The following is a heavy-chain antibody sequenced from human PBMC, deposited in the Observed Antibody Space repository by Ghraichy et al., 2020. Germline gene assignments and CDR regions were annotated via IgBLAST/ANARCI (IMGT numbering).Heavy chain of an antibody. V-gene: IGHV3-53*01. D-gene: IGHD4-17*01. CDR3: AREKYGDIGDWYFDL. CDR1: GFTVSSNY. Sequence: GESLNISCAASGFTVSSNYMSWVRQAPGKGLEWVSVIYSGGSTYYADSVKGRFTISRDNSKNTLYLQMNSLRAEDTAVYYCAREKYGDIGDWYFDLWGRGTLVTVSS. J-gene: IGHJ2*01. CDR2: IYSGGST.